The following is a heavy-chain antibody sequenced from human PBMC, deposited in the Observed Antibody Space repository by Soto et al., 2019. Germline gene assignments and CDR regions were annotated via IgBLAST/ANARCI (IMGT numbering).Heavy chain of an antibody. CDR1: AYTFTDYY. J-gene: IGHJ4*02. V-gene: IGHV1-2*02. Sequence: ASVKVSCKASAYTFTDYYIHWVRQAPGQGLEWMGWINPKNGDTSYAQKFQGRVSLTRDTSITTAFMELSGLRSDDTAFYHCALGHLVVEGGNPGLDNWGQGSLVTASS. D-gene: IGHD7-27*01. CDR3: ALGHLVVEGGNPGLDN. CDR2: INPKNGDT.